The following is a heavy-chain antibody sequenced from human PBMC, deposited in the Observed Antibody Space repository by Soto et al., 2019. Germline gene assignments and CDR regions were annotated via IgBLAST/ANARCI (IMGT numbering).Heavy chain of an antibody. D-gene: IGHD5-12*01. CDR2: IYHSGST. V-gene: IGHV4-30-2*01. CDR1: GSSMRSGGYS. CDR3: AAGGGLPRYY. J-gene: IGHJ4*02. Sequence: QLQLQESGSGLVKPSQTLSLTCAVSGSSMRSGGYSWSRIRQPPGKGLEWIGYIYHSGSTYYNPSLKSRVTMSVDRSKNQFSLKLSSVTAADTAVYYCAAGGGLPRYYWGQGTLVTVSS.